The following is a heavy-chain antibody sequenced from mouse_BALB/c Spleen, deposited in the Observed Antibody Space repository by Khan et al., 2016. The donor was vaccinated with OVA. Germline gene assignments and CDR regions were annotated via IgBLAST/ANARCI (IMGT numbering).Heavy chain of an antibody. CDR1: GFTFSSYG. D-gene: IGHD3-3*01. CDR3: ARGLGAFAY. V-gene: IGHV5-6-3*01. J-gene: IGHJ3*01. Sequence: EVKLEESGGGLVQPGGSLKLSCAASGFTFSSYGMSWVRQTPDKRLESVATINSNGGITYYPDSVKGRFTISRDNAKNTLYLQMSSLKSEDTAMYYCARGLGAFAYWGQGTLVTVSA. CDR2: INSNGGIT.